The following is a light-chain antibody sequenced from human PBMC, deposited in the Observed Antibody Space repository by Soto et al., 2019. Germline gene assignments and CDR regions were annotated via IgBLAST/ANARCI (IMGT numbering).Light chain of an antibody. CDR1: SFNIGSNA. Sequence: QSVLAQPPSASGTPGQRVTISCSGSSFNIGSNAVNWYQQLPGTAPELLIYSSNQRPSGVPDRFSASKSDTSASLAISGLQSEDEADYYCAAWDDSLNGPVFGGGTKLTVL. V-gene: IGLV1-44*01. J-gene: IGLJ3*02. CDR3: AAWDDSLNGPV. CDR2: SSN.